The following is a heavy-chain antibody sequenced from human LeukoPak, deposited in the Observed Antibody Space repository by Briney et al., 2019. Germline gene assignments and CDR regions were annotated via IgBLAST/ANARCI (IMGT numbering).Heavy chain of an antibody. J-gene: IGHJ4*02. D-gene: IGHD1-1*01. CDR2: IIPIFGTA. CDR3: ARNRYNWNEPLDY. CDR1: GGTFSSYA. Sequence: ASVKVSCKASGGTFSSYAISWVRQAPGQGLEWMGGIIPIFGTANYAQKFQGRVTITADESTSTAYMELSSLRSEDTAVYYCARNRYNWNEPLDYWGQGTLVTVSS. V-gene: IGHV1-69*13.